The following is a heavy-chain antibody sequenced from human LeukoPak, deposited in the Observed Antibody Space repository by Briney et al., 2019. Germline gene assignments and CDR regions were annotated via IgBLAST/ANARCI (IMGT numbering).Heavy chain of an antibody. J-gene: IGHJ4*02. CDR3: ARPPLSGSYYPQYYFDY. CDR2: IYYSGST. D-gene: IGHD1-26*01. V-gene: IGHV4-39*01. Sequence: SETLSLTGTVSGGSISSSSYYWGWIRQPPGKGLEWIGSIYYSGSTYYNPSLKSRVTISVDTSKNQFSLKLSSVTAADTAVYYCARPPLSGSYYPQYYFDYWGQGTLVTVSS. CDR1: GGSISSSSYY.